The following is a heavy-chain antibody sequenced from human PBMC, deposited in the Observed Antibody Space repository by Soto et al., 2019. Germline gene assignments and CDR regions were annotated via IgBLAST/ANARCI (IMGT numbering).Heavy chain of an antibody. J-gene: IGHJ4*02. V-gene: IGHV3-21*01. D-gene: IGHD3-22*01. CDR3: ARGWEYYDSSGYYGY. CDR1: GFTFSSYS. Sequence: LRLSCAASGFTFSSYSMNWVRQAPGKGLEWVSSISSSSSYIYYADSVKGRFTISRDNAKNSLYLQMNSLRAEDTAVYYCARGWEYYDSSGYYGYWGQGTLVTVSS. CDR2: ISSSSSYI.